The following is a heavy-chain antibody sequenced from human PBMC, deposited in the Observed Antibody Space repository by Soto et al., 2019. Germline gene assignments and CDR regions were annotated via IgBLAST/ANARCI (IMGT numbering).Heavy chain of an antibody. J-gene: IGHJ6*02. D-gene: IGHD3-10*01. CDR2: INPSGGST. V-gene: IGHV1-46*01. Sequence: WASVKVSCKASGYTFTSYYMHWVRQAPGQGLEWMGIINPSGGSTSYAQKFQGRVTMTRDTPTSTVYMELSSLRSEDTAVYYCARSELLWFGDRYYYYYGMDVWGQGTTVTVSS. CDR1: GYTFTSYY. CDR3: ARSELLWFGDRYYYYYGMDV.